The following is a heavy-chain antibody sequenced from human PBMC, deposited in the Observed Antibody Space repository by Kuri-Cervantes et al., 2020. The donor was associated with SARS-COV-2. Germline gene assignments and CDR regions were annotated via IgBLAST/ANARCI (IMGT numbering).Heavy chain of an antibody. V-gene: IGHV3-48*01. J-gene: IGHJ4*02. CDR1: GFTFSSYS. Sequence: GGSLRLSCAASGFTFSSYSMNWVRQAPGKGLEWVSYISSSSSTIYYADSVKGRFTISRDNAKNSLYLQMNSLRAEDTAVYYCAKSRTGVGDSTDYWGPGTLVTVSS. CDR2: ISSSSSTI. CDR3: AKSRTGVGDSTDY. D-gene: IGHD1-26*01.